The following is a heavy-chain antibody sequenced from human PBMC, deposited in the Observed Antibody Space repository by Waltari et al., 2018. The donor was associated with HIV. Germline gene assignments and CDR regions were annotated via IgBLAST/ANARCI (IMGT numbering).Heavy chain of an antibody. J-gene: IGHJ4*02. CDR3: ARPPTATVTTQGVDY. V-gene: IGHV1-69*04. CDR1: GGTFSSYA. Sequence: QFQLLQSGAEVKKPRSSLKVSCKASGGTFSSYAIRWVRQAPGQGLGWMGRINPILSRDSYAQQVQGRVTITAEKSTSTAYMEVVSLGSEDTAVYYCARPPTATVTTQGVDYWGQGSLFTVSS. D-gene: IGHD4-17*01. CDR2: INPILSRD.